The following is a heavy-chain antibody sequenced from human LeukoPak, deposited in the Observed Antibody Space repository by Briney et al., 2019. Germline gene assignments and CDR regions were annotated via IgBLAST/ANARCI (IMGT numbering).Heavy chain of an antibody. CDR3: ARAFMGTGYFDY. CDR2: IYYSGST. Sequence: SETLSLTCTVSGGSISSYYWSWIRQPPGKGLEWIWYIYYSGSTNYNPSLKSRVTISVDTSKNQFSLKLSSVTAADTAVYYFARAFMGTGYFDYWGQGTLVTVSS. D-gene: IGHD1-14*01. J-gene: IGHJ4*02. CDR1: GGSISSYY. V-gene: IGHV4-59*01.